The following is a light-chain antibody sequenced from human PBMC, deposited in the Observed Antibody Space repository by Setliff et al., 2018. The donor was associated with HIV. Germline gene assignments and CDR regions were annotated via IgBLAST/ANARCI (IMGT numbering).Light chain of an antibody. V-gene: IGLV2-23*01. CDR1: SSDIGRYNL. Sequence: SALTQPASVSGSPGQSITISRTGTSSDIGRYNLVSWYQQYPGKAPKLMIYQATKRPSGVSNRFSGSKSGNTASLTISGLQAEDEADYYCCSNTGSNTYVFGSGTKVTVL. CDR2: QAT. J-gene: IGLJ1*01. CDR3: CSNTGSNTYV.